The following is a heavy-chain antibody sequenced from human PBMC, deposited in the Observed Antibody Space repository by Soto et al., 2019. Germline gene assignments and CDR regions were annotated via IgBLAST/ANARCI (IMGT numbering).Heavy chain of an antibody. J-gene: IGHJ6*02. V-gene: IGHV1-69*01. CDR3: ARGGYCSGGSCLSDV. CDR1: GGTFSSYA. D-gene: IGHD2-15*01. CDR2: IIPIFGTA. Sequence: QVQLVQSGAEVKKPGSSVKVSCKASGGTFSSYAISWVRQAPGQGLEWMGGIIPIFGTANYAQKFQGRVTNTADESTSTAYRELSSLRSEVTAVDYCARGGYCSGGSCLSDVGGQGPTVTVSS.